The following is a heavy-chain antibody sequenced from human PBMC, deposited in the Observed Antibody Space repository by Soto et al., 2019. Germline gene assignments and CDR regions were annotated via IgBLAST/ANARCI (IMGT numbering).Heavy chain of an antibody. CDR1: GGSISSYY. CDR2: IYYSGST. CDR3: ARDLQLERRGYYYYGMDV. V-gene: IGHV4-59*01. J-gene: IGHJ6*02. D-gene: IGHD1-1*01. Sequence: ETLSLTCTVSGGSISSYYWSWIRQPPGKGLEWIGYIYYSGSTNYNPSLKSRVTISVDTSKNQFSLKLSSVTAADTAVYYCARDLQLERRGYYYYGMDVWGQGTTVTVSS.